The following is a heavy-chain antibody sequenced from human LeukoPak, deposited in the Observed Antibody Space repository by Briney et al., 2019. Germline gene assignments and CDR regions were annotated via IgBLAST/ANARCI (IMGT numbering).Heavy chain of an antibody. J-gene: IGHJ4*02. V-gene: IGHV1-69*13. CDR1: GGTFSSYA. CDR3: ARNPGIAVAGKEGGYYFDY. Sequence: SVKVSCKASGGTFSSYAISWVRQAPGQGLEWMGGIIPIFGTANYAQKFQGRVTITADESTSTAYMELSSLRSEDTAVYYCARNPGIAVAGKEGGYYFDYWGQGTLVTVSS. D-gene: IGHD6-19*01. CDR2: IIPIFGTA.